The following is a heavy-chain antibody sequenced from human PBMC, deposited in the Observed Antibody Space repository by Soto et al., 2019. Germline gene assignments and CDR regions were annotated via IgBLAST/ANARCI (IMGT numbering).Heavy chain of an antibody. D-gene: IGHD2-2*01. Sequence: ASVKVSCKASGYTFTSYGISWVRQAPGQGLEWMGWISAYNGNTNYAQKLQGRVTMTTDTSTRTAYMELRSLRSDATAVYYCARDNIVVVPAAQPSSYGMDVWGQGTAVTV. J-gene: IGHJ6*02. CDR2: ISAYNGNT. V-gene: IGHV1-18*04. CDR1: GYTFTSYG. CDR3: ARDNIVVVPAAQPSSYGMDV.